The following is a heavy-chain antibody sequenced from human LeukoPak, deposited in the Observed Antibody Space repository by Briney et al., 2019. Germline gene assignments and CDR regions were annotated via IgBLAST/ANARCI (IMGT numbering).Heavy chain of an antibody. CDR3: ARGSRFYYDNSGYLPWYYYAMDV. D-gene: IGHD3-22*01. V-gene: IGHV1-46*01. CDR1: GYTFTSYY. J-gene: IGHJ6*02. Sequence: ASVKVSCKASGYTFTSYYMHWVRQAPGQGLEWMGIINPSGGSTGYAQKFQGRVTMTRDTSTSTVYMELSSLRSEDTAVYYCARGSRFYYDNSGYLPWYYYAMDVWGQGTTVTVSS. CDR2: INPSGGST.